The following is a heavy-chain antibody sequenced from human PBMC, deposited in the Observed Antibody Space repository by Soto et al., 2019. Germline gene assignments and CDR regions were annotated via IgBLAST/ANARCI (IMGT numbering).Heavy chain of an antibody. CDR3: ARGTARSSSWYWANDY. V-gene: IGHV1-2*04. CDR1: GYTFTGYY. D-gene: IGHD6-13*01. CDR2: INPNSGGT. Sequence: QVQLVQSGAEVKKPGASVKVSCKASGYTFTGYYIYWVRQAPGQGLEWMGWINPNSGGTNYAQKFQGWVTMTRDTSINTAYTELSRLKSADTAVYYCARGTARSSSWYWANDYWGQGTLVTVSS. J-gene: IGHJ4*02.